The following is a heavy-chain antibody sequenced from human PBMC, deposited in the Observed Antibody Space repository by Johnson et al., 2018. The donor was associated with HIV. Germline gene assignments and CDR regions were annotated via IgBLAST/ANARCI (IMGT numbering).Heavy chain of an antibody. Sequence: QVQLVESGGGVVQPGGSLRLSCAASGFTFSSYGMHWVRQAPGKGLEWVAFIRYDGSNKYYADSVKGRFTISRDNSKNTLYLQMNSLRAEDTAVYYCAKLVADYDSSGEQPNDAFDIWGQGTTVIVSS. V-gene: IGHV3-30*02. CDR2: IRYDGSNK. D-gene: IGHD3-22*01. CDR1: GFTFSSYG. J-gene: IGHJ3*02. CDR3: AKLVADYDSSGEQPNDAFDI.